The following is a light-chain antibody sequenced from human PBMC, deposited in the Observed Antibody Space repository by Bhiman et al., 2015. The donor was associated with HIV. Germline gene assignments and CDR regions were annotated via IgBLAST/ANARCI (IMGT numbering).Light chain of an antibody. Sequence: QSALTQPASVSGSPGQSIIISCTGTSSDVGGYNHVSWYQQHPGKAPKLMIFDVSNRPSGVSNRFSGAKSGNTASLTISGLQAEDEADYHCCSYAGGATWVFGGGTKLTVL. J-gene: IGLJ3*02. CDR3: CSYAGGATWV. CDR1: SSDVGGYNH. CDR2: DVS. V-gene: IGLV2-14*03.